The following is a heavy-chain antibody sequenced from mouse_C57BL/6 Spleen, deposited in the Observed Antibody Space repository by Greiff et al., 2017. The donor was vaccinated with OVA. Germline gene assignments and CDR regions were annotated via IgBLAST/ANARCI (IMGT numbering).Heavy chain of an antibody. D-gene: IGHD1-1*01. J-gene: IGHJ2*01. Sequence: VKLQEPGAELVRPGTSVKLSCKASGYTFTSYWMHWVKQRPGQGLEWIGVIDPSDSYTNYNQKFKGKATLTVDTSSSTAYMQLSSLTSEDSAVYYCAALYYGSRIDYWGQGTTLTVSS. CDR2: IDPSDSYT. CDR3: AALYYGSRIDY. CDR1: GYTFTSYW. V-gene: IGHV1-59*01.